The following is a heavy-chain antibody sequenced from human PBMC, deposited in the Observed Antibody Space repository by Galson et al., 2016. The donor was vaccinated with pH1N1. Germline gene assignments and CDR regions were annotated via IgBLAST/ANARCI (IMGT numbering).Heavy chain of an antibody. Sequence: SLRLSCAASGFNFDTFAMHWVRRTPGKGLERVAFISYNGHDESYADSLKGRFTVSRDNSKNRLYLHMNSLRPDDTGLYYCAREDWSYGDTYYNGMDVWGQGTTVTVSS. CDR1: GFNFDTFA. J-gene: IGHJ6*02. D-gene: IGHD1-26*01. V-gene: IGHV3-30*03. CDR3: AREDWSYGDTYYNGMDV. CDR2: ISYNGHDE.